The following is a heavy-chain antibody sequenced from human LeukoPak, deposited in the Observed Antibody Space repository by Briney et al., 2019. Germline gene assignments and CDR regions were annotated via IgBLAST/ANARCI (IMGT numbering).Heavy chain of an antibody. CDR2: IFHSGNT. J-gene: IGHJ4*02. V-gene: IGHV4-4*02. CDR3: ARGTSSWRNFDY. CDR1: GGSISNNYW. D-gene: IGHD6-13*01. Sequence: SETLSLTCAVSGGSISNNYWWNWVRQPPGKGLEWIGEIFHSGNTNYNPPLKSRVTISVDKSKNQFSLKLSSVTAADTAVYYCARGTSSWRNFDYWGQGTPVTVSS.